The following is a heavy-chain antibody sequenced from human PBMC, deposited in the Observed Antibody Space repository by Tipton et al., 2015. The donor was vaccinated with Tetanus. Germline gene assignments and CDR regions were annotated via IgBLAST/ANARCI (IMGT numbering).Heavy chain of an antibody. CDR3: ARGSGWADF. CDR1: GSSITSTTHY. Sequence: TLSLTCTVSGSSITSTTHYWGWIRQAPGKGLEWIGIIYYSGSTYYNASLRSRVTISVDTSKNQFSLKLSSVTAADTAVYYCARGSGWADFWGQGTQVTVSS. J-gene: IGHJ4*02. D-gene: IGHD6-19*01. V-gene: IGHV4-39*01. CDR2: IYYSGST.